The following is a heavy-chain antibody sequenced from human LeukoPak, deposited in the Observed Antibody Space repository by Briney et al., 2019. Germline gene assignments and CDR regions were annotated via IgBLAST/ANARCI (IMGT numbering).Heavy chain of an antibody. V-gene: IGHV3-21*01. CDR2: ISNTKNEI. CDR1: GFTFSTYT. CDR3: AREGRSTSVWCSGGSCYDFDY. Sequence: GGSLRLSCADPGFTFSTYTMNWVRQPPGKGLDWVSSISNTKNEIYSEDSVKGRFTIYRNNAKNSLYLQMTSLRAEDTAVYYCAREGRSTSVWCSGGSCYDFDYWGQGVLVTVSS. D-gene: IGHD2-15*01. J-gene: IGHJ4*02.